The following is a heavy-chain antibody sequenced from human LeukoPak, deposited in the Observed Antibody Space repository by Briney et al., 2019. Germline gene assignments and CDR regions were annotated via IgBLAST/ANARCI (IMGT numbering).Heavy chain of an antibody. V-gene: IGHV1-69*13. Sequence: GASVKVSCKASGCTFSSYAISWVRQAPGQGLEWMGWIIPIFGTANYAQKFQGRVTITADESTSTAYMELSSLRSEETAVYYCARVGGEIALHYFDYWGQGTLVTVSS. J-gene: IGHJ4*02. D-gene: IGHD2-21*01. CDR1: GCTFSSYA. CDR2: IIPIFGTA. CDR3: ARVGGEIALHYFDY.